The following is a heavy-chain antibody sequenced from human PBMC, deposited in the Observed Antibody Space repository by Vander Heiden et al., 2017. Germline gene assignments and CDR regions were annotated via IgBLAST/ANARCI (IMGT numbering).Heavy chain of an antibody. D-gene: IGHD5-12*01. V-gene: IGHV3-21*01. Sequence: EVQPVESGGGLVKPGGTLRLSRSAPGFTFSSYSMNWVRQAPGKGLEWVSSISSSSSYIYYADSVKGRFTISRDNAKNSLYLQMNSLRAEDTAVYYCARDSGYDLGNDYWCQGPLVTVSS. J-gene: IGHJ4*02. CDR1: GFTFSSYS. CDR2: ISSSSSYI. CDR3: ARDSGYDLGNDY.